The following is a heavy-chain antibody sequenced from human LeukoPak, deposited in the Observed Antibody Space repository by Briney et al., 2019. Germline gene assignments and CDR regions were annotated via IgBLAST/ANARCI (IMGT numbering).Heavy chain of an antibody. D-gene: IGHD3-16*02. J-gene: IGHJ6*03. CDR1: GFSFDDYA. V-gene: IGHV3-9*01. CDR3: AKDHRGYYYYLDV. CDR2: INWKSDNI. Sequence: PGRSLRLSCAASGFSFDDYAMHWVRQAPGKGLEWVSGINWKSDNIGYADSVKGRFAISRDNAKNSLYLQMNSLRAEDTALYYCAKDHRGYYYYLDVWGKGTTVTVSS.